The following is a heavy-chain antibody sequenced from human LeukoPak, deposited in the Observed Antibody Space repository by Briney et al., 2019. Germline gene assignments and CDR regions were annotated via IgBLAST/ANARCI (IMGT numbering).Heavy chain of an antibody. D-gene: IGHD3-3*01. CDR3: ARDPAYDFWSGYYTGGANWFDP. CDR1: GYTFTSYG. Sequence: ASVKVSCKASGYTFTSYGISWVRQAPGQGLEWMGWISAYNGNTNYAQKLQGRVTMTTDTSTSTAYMELRSLRSDDTAVYYCARDPAYDFWSGYYTGGANWFDPWGQGTLVTVSS. V-gene: IGHV1-18*01. J-gene: IGHJ5*02. CDR2: ISAYNGNT.